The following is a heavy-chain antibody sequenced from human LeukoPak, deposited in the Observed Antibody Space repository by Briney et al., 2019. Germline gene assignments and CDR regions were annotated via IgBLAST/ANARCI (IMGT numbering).Heavy chain of an antibody. Sequence: ASVKVSFKASGYTFTGYYMHWVRQAPGQGLEWMGWINPSSGGTNYAQKFLARVTMTRDTSISTAYMEPSRLRSDDTAVYDCARGGGVVVPADENYYGVDVWGQGTTVTVSS. CDR3: ARGGGVVVPADENYYGVDV. D-gene: IGHD2-2*01. CDR2: INPSSGGT. J-gene: IGHJ6*02. CDR1: GYTFTGYY. V-gene: IGHV1-2*02.